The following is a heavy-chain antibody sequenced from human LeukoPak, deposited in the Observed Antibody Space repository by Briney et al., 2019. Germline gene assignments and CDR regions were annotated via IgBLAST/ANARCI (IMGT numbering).Heavy chain of an antibody. D-gene: IGHD6-13*01. CDR3: ARGNFDSSSWYRTYDY. CDR2: ISYDGSNK. V-gene: IGHV3-30*03. J-gene: IGHJ4*02. CDR1: GFTFSSYG. Sequence: GRSLRLSCAASGFTFSSYGMHWVRQAPGRGLEWVAVISYDGSNKYYADSVKGRFTISRDNAKNSLYLQMNSLRAEDTAVYYCARGNFDSSSWYRTYDYWGQGTLVTVSS.